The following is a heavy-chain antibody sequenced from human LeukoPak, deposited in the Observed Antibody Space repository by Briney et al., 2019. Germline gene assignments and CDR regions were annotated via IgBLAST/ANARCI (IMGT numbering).Heavy chain of an antibody. V-gene: IGHV3-23*01. CDR2: ISGSGGST. J-gene: IGHJ4*02. D-gene: IGHD1-26*01. CDR1: GFTFSSYA. CDR3: AKTGALGGKELLNFDY. Sequence: GGSLRLSCAASGFTFSSYAMSWVRQAPGKGLEWVSAISGSGGSTYYADSVKGRFTISRDNSKNTLYLQMNSLRAEDTAVYYCAKTGALGGKELLNFDYWGQGTLVTVSS.